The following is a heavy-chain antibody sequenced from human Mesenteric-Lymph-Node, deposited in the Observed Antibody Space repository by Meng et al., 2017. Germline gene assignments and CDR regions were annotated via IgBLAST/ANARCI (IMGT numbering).Heavy chain of an antibody. CDR3: ARDDILTGETH. J-gene: IGHJ4*02. D-gene: IGHD3-9*01. CDR1: GFTFTYA. V-gene: IGHV3-23*01. Sequence: GESLKISCAASGFTFTYAMSWVRQAPGKGLDWVSGITAGGDTTYYADSVKGRFAISRDNSKNTLYLQMNSLRAEDTAVYYCARDDILTGETHWGQGTLVTVSS. CDR2: ITAGGDTT.